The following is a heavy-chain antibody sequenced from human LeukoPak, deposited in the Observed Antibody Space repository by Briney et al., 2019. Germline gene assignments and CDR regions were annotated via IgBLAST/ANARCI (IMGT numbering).Heavy chain of an antibody. V-gene: IGHV4-34*01. Sequence: NPSETLSLTCAVYGGSFSGYYWSWIRQPPGKGLEWIGEINHSGSTNYNPSLKSRVSTSVDTSKNQSSPKLTSVTAADTAVYYCAGAKRGVAGFFDNWGQGTLVIVSS. J-gene: IGHJ4*02. D-gene: IGHD6-19*01. CDR1: GGSFSGYY. CDR2: INHSGST. CDR3: AGAKRGVAGFFDN.